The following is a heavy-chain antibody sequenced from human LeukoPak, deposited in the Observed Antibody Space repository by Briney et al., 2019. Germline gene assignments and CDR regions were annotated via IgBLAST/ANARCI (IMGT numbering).Heavy chain of an antibody. CDR1: GFTVSSNY. V-gene: IGHV3-53*01. Sequence: GGSLRLSCAASGFTVSSNYMSWVRQAPGKGLEWVSVIYSGGSTYYADSVKGRFTISRDNSKNTLYLQMNSLRAEDTAVYYCARVSPGQWLVPDYWGQGTLVTVSS. D-gene: IGHD6-19*01. CDR3: ARVSPGQWLVPDY. J-gene: IGHJ4*02. CDR2: IYSGGST.